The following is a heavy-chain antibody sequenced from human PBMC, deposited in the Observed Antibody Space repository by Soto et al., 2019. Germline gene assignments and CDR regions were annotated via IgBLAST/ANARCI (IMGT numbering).Heavy chain of an antibody. Sequence: GASVKVSCKASGGTFSSYTISWVRQAPGQGLEWMGRIIPILGIANYAQKFQGRVTITADKSTSTAYMELSSLRSEDTAVYYCAREYSSGPIDYWGQGTLVTVSS. J-gene: IGHJ4*02. V-gene: IGHV1-69*04. CDR1: GGTFSSYT. D-gene: IGHD6-19*01. CDR2: IIPILGIA. CDR3: AREYSSGPIDY.